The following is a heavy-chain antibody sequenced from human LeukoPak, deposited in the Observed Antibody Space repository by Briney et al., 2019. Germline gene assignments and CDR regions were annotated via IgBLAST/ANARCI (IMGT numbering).Heavy chain of an antibody. V-gene: IGHV5-51*01. CDR3: ARLSRPHILDSNWFDS. Sequence: GESLKISCKGSGYSFTSYWIGWVRQMPGKGLEWMGIVYPSDSDTRYSPSFQGQVTISADKSISTAYLQWSSLKASDTAMYYCARLSRPHILDSNWFDSWGQGSLVTIYS. CDR1: GYSFTSYW. CDR2: VYPSDSDT. D-gene: IGHD3-9*01. J-gene: IGHJ5*01.